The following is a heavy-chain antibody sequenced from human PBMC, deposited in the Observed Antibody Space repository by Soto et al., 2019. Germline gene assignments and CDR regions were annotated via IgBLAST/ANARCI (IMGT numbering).Heavy chain of an antibody. CDR3: ARDPGRHIVLMVYAIGYFDY. J-gene: IGHJ4*02. D-gene: IGHD2-8*01. CDR2: IYHSGST. V-gene: IGHV4-38-2*02. CDR1: GYSISSGYY. Sequence: SETLSLTCAVSGYSISSGYYWGWIRQPPGKGLEWIGSIYHSGSTYYNPSLKSRVTISVDTSKNQFSLKLSSVTAADTAVYYCARDPGRHIVLMVYAIGYFDYWGQGTLVTVS.